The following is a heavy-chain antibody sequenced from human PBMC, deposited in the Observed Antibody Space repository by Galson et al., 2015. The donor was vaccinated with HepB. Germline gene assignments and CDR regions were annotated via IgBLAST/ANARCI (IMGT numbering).Heavy chain of an antibody. J-gene: IGHJ5*02. CDR2: INPSGGST. CDR3: ARDLGYSSGCYFFRPLQP. V-gene: IGHV1-46*01. CDR1: GYTFTSYY. D-gene: IGHD6-19*01. Sequence: SVKVSCKASGYTFTSYYMHWVRQAPGQGLEWMGIINPSGGSTSYAQKFQGRVTITRDTSTSTVYMELSSLKSEDTAVYYCARDLGYSSGCYFFRPLQPWGQVTLVTVSS.